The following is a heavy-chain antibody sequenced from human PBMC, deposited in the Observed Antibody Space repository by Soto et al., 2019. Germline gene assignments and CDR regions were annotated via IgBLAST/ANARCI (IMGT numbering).Heavy chain of an antibody. CDR2: INHSGST. V-gene: IGHV4-34*01. J-gene: IGHJ4*02. CDR3: ARSRSSSFDY. D-gene: IGHD6-13*01. CDR1: GGSFSGYY. Sequence: SETLSLTCAVYGGSFSGYYWSWIRQPPGKGLEWIGEINHSGSTNYNPSLKSRVTISVDTSKNQFSLKLSSVTAADTAVYYCARSRSSSFDYWGQGTLVTVSS.